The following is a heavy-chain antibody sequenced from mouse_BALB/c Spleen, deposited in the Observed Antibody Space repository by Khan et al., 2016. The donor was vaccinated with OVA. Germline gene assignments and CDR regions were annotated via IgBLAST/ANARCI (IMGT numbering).Heavy chain of an antibody. D-gene: IGHD1-1*01. CDR1: GYTFTGYW. CDR2: IYPGDGNT. J-gene: IGHJ2*01. CDR3: ARGRIAAGYLDC. V-gene: IGHV1-87*01. Sequence: QVQLQQSGPELARPGASVNLSCKASGYTFTGYWMQWVKQRPGQGLEWIGAIYPGDGNTRYTQKLKGKATLTADKSSSTAYMSLSVLAFKYAAGYCCARGRIAAGYLDCWGQGTTLTVSA.